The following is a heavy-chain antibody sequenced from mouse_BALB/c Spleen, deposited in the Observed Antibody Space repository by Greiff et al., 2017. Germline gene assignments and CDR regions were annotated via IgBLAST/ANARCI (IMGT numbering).Heavy chain of an antibody. Sequence: EVKVEESGGGLVKPGGSLKLSCAASGFTFSSYTMSWVRQTPEKRLEWVATISSGGGNTYYPDSVKGRFTISRDNAKNNLYLQMSSLRSEDTALYYCARYTDWDGYAMDYWGQGTSVTVSS. V-gene: IGHV5-9*03. CDR3: ARYTDWDGYAMDY. J-gene: IGHJ4*01. D-gene: IGHD4-1*01. CDR2: ISSGGGNT. CDR1: GFTFSSYT.